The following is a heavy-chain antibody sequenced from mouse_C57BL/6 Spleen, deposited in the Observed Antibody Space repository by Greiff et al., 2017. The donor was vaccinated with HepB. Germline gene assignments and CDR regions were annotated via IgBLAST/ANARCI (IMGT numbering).Heavy chain of an antibody. CDR2: FHPYNDDT. Sequence: VQLQESGAELVKPGASVKMSCKASGYTFTTYPIEWMKQNHGKSLEWIGNFHPYNDDTKYNEKFKGKATLTVEKSSSTVYLELSRLTSDDSAVYYCAMSDYYGSSYAMDYWGQGTSVTVSS. CDR1: GYTFTTYP. V-gene: IGHV1-47*01. D-gene: IGHD1-1*01. J-gene: IGHJ4*01. CDR3: AMSDYYGSSYAMDY.